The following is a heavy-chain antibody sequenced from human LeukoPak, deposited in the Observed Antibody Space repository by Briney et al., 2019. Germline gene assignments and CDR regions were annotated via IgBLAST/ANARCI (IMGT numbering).Heavy chain of an antibody. V-gene: IGHV1-18*01. CDR3: ARDSGRYDFWSGYYPRIDY. CDR2: ISAYNGNT. D-gene: IGHD3-3*01. CDR1: GYTFTSYG. J-gene: IGHJ4*02. Sequence: ASVKVSCKASGYTFTSYGISWVRQAPGQGLEWMGWISAYNGNTNYAQKLQGRVTMTTDTSTSTAYMELRSLRSDDTAVYYCARDSGRYDFWSGYYPRIDYWGQGTLVTVSS.